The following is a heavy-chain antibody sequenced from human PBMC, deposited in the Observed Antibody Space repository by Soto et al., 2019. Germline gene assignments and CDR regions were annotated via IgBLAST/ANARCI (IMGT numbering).Heavy chain of an antibody. CDR1: GFTFSSYA. CDR3: VQGNRYSYRRFDY. D-gene: IGHD5-18*01. CDR2: ISSNGGST. V-gene: IGHV3-64D*06. J-gene: IGHJ4*02. Sequence: GVLRLSCSASGFTFSSYAMHWVRQAPGKGLEYVSAISSNGGSTYYADSVKGRFTISRDNSKNTLYLQMSSLRAEDRAVYYGVQGNRYSYRRFDYWGPRTRVTV.